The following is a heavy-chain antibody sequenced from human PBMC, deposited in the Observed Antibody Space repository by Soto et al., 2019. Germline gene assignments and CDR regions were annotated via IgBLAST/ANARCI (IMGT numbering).Heavy chain of an antibody. CDR2: IYYSGST. Sequence: QVQLQESGPGLVKPSETLSLTCTVSGGSISSYYWSWIRQPPGKGLEWIGYIYYSGSTNYNPSLKSRVTISVDTSKNQFSLKLSSVTAADTAVYYCARAPGPMVRGVYLDYWGQGTLVTVSS. V-gene: IGHV4-59*01. D-gene: IGHD3-10*01. CDR1: GGSISSYY. J-gene: IGHJ4*02. CDR3: ARAPGPMVRGVYLDY.